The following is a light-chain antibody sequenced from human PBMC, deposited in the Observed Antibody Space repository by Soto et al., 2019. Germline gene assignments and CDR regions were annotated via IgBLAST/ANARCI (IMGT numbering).Light chain of an antibody. CDR1: SSDVGGYKY. Sequence: QSVLTQPASVSGSPGQSITISCTGTSSDVGGYKYASWYQQHPGKAPKLMIYDVSNRPSGASNRFSGSKSGNTASLTISGLQAEDEADYYCSSYAGSSTLYVFGAGTKVTVL. J-gene: IGLJ1*01. CDR3: SSYAGSSTLYV. CDR2: DVS. V-gene: IGLV2-14*01.